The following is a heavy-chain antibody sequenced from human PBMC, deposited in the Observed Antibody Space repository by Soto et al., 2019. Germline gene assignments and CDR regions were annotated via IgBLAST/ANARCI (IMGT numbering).Heavy chain of an antibody. CDR2: INSDGSST. CDR3: ARNLAWNRDY. D-gene: IGHD1-1*01. J-gene: IGHJ4*02. Sequence: EVQLVDSGGGLVQPGGSLRLACAASGFTFSSYCLHWVRQAPGKGLVWVSRINSDGSSTYYADSVKGRFTISRDNAKNTLFLQMNSPRAEDTAVYYCARNLAWNRDYCGPGTLVTVSS. CDR1: GFTFSSYC. V-gene: IGHV3-74*01.